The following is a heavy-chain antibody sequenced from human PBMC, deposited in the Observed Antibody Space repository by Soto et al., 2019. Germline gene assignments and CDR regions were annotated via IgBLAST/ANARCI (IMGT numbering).Heavy chain of an antibody. CDR3: ARVIYGGWSTIKDYYYYAMDV. D-gene: IGHD5-12*01. J-gene: IGHJ6*02. Sequence: GGSLRLSCAASGFSFSTYDMNWVRQAPGKGLEWVSYISGGSSRIFYADSVKGRFTISRDNAKDSLYLQMNSLRDEDTGVYYCARVIYGGWSTIKDYYYYAMDVWGQGTTVTVSS. V-gene: IGHV3-48*02. CDR2: ISGGSSRI. CDR1: GFSFSTYD.